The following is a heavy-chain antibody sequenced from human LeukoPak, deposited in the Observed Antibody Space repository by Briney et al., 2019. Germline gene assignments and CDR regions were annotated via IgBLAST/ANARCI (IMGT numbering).Heavy chain of an antibody. Sequence: SVKVSCKASGGTFSSYAISWVRQAPGQGLEWMGRIIPILGIANYAQKFQGRVTITADKSTSTAYMELSSLRSEDTAVYYCARDRGYSSGWYGGRDYWGQGTPVTVSS. J-gene: IGHJ4*02. D-gene: IGHD6-19*01. CDR2: IIPILGIA. CDR1: GGTFSSYA. V-gene: IGHV1-69*04. CDR3: ARDRGYSSGWYGGRDY.